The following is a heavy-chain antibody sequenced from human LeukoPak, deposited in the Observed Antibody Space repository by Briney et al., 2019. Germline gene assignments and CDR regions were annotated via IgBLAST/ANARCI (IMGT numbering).Heavy chain of an antibody. V-gene: IGHV5-51*01. D-gene: IGHD3-22*01. Sequence: GESLKISCKGSGYSFTSYWIGWVRQMPGKGLEWMGIIYPVDSDTRYSPSFQGQVTISADKSISTAYLQWSSLRASDTAMYYCAGQAETSSWKEYYYQSSGHSDYWGQGTLVTVSS. CDR1: GYSFTSYW. CDR2: IYPVDSDT. J-gene: IGHJ4*02. CDR3: AGQAETSSWKEYYYQSSGHSDY.